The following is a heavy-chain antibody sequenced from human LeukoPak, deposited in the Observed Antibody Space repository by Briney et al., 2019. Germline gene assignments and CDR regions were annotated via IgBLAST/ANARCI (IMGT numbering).Heavy chain of an antibody. CDR2: IYYTGNT. D-gene: IGHD1-26*01. CDR3: ARLGGATSPFGY. CDR1: GGSTSSDY. J-gene: IGHJ4*02. V-gene: IGHV4-59*08. Sequence: PSETLSLTCTVSGGSTSSDYWSWIRQPPGKGLEWIGYIYYTGNTNYNPSLKSRVTISVDTSKNQFSLNLSSVTAADTAIYYCARLGGATSPFGYWGQGTLVTVSS.